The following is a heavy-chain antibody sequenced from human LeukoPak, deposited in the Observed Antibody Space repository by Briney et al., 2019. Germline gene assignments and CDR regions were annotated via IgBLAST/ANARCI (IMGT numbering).Heavy chain of an antibody. D-gene: IGHD3-22*01. CDR1: GFTFSSYE. V-gene: IGHV3-48*03. CDR2: ISSSGSTI. J-gene: IGHJ4*02. Sequence: PGGSLRLSCAASGFTFSSYEMNWVRQAPGKGLEWVSYISSSGSTIYYADSVKGRFTISRDNAKNSLYLQMNTLKPEDTAVYYCARDPRGPTGYDSSARDSFDYWGQGTLVTVSS. CDR3: ARDPRGPTGYDSSARDSFDY.